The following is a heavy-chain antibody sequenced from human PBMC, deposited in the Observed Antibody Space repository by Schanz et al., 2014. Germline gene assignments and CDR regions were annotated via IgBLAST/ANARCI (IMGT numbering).Heavy chain of an antibody. J-gene: IGHJ4*02. D-gene: IGHD6-13*01. CDR2: IGVDGTTT. CDR1: GFTFSSYA. Sequence: EVQLLESGGGLVQPGGSLRLSCAASGFTFSSYAMSWVRQAPGKGLEWVSVIGVDGTTTYYADSVRGRFTMSRDNSKNTLYLQMNSLRAGDAAVYYCARGLIAAAGGAFDYWGQGTLVAVSA. V-gene: IGHV3-23*01. CDR3: ARGLIAAAGGAFDY.